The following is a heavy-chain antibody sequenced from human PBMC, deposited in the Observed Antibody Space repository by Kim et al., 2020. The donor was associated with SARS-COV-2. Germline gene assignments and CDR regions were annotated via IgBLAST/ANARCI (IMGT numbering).Heavy chain of an antibody. D-gene: IGHD6-19*01. CDR2: ISSSSSYI. V-gene: IGHV3-21*01. Sequence: GGSLRLSCAASGFTFSSYSMNWVRQAPGKGLEWVSSISSSSSYIYYADSVKGRFTISRDNAKNSLYLQMNSLRAEDTAVYYCAIPPAAAGRVPYSSGYYYYYGMDVWGQGTTVTVSS. CDR3: AIPPAAAGRVPYSSGYYYYYGMDV. CDR1: GFTFSSYS. J-gene: IGHJ6*02.